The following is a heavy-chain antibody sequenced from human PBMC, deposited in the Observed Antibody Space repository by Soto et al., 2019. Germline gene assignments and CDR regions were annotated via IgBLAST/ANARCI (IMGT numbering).Heavy chain of an antibody. CDR2: IYPGDSDT. V-gene: IGHV5-51*01. CDR3: ARHESSGWPEYHYYVMDV. Sequence: GESLKISCKGSGYSFTSHWIGWVRQMPGKGLEWMGIIYPGDSDTRYNPSFQGHVTISADKSITTAYLQWSRLKASDTAIYYCARHESSGWPEYHYYVMDVWGQGTTVIVSS. D-gene: IGHD3-22*01. CDR1: GYSFTSHW. J-gene: IGHJ6*02.